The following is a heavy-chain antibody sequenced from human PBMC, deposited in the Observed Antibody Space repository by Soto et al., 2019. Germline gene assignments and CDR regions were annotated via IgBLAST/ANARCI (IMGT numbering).Heavy chain of an antibody. CDR2: IIPIFGTA. CDR3: ARRFQRYYYDSSGYYWDY. J-gene: IGHJ4*02. V-gene: IGHV1-69*13. CDR1: GGTFSSYA. D-gene: IGHD3-22*01. Sequence: ASVKVSCKASGGTFSSYAISWVRQAPGQGLEWMGGIIPIFGTANYAQKFQGRVTITADESTSTAYMELSGLRSEDTAVYYCARRFQRYYYDSSGYYWDYWGQGTLVTVSS.